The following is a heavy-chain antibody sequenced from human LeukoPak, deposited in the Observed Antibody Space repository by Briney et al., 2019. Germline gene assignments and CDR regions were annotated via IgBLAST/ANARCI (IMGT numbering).Heavy chain of an antibody. J-gene: IGHJ6*02. V-gene: IGHV1-69*04. Sequence: ASVKVSCKASGGTFSSYAISWVRQAPGQGLEWMGRIIPILGIANYAQKFQGRVTITADKSTSTAYMELSSLRSEDTAVYYCARESKDYYYYGMDVWGQGTTVTVSS. CDR2: IIPILGIA. CDR3: ARESKDYYYYGMDV. CDR1: GGTFSSYA.